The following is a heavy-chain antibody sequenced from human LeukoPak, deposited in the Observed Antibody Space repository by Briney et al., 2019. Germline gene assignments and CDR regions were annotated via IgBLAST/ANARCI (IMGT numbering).Heavy chain of an antibody. V-gene: IGHV3-21*01. D-gene: IGHD5-24*01. Sequence: GGSLRLSCAASGFTFSSYSMNWVRQAPGKGLEWVSSISSSSSYIYYADSVKGRFTISRDNAKNSLYLQMNSLRAEDTAVYYCAREVYRDGYKEGAFDIWGQGTMVTVSS. CDR1: GFTFSSYS. CDR3: AREVYRDGYKEGAFDI. CDR2: ISSSSSYI. J-gene: IGHJ3*02.